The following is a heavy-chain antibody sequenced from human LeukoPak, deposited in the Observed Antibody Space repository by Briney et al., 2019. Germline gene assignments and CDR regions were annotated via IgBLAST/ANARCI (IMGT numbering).Heavy chain of an antibody. CDR1: GGSISSYY. CDR2: IYTSGST. Sequence: PSETLSLTCTVSGGSISSYYWSWIRQPAGKGVEWIGRIYTSGSTNYNPSLKSRVTMSVDTSKNQFSLKLSSVTAADTAVYYCARDDGIQLWYRFDYWGQGTLVTVSS. CDR3: ARDDGIQLWYRFDY. D-gene: IGHD5-18*01. V-gene: IGHV4-4*07. J-gene: IGHJ4*02.